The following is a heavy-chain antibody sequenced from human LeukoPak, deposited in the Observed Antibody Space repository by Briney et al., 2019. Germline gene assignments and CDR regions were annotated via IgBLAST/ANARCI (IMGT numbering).Heavy chain of an antibody. J-gene: IGHJ4*02. CDR3: ARDPSQYYDSSGYYNLDY. D-gene: IGHD3-22*01. CDR2: ISAYNGNT. CDR1: DYTFTSYG. Sequence: ASVKVSCKASDYTFTSYGISWVRQAPGQGLEWMGWISAYNGNTNYAQKLQGRVTMTTDTSTSTAYMELRSLRSDDTAVYYCARDPSQYYDSSGYYNLDYWGQGTLVTVSS. V-gene: IGHV1-18*01.